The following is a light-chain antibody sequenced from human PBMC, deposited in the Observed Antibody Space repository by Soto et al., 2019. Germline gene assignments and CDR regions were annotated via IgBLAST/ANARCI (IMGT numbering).Light chain of an antibody. J-gene: IGKJ5*01. CDR3: QQYNNWPPIT. Sequence: EIVMTQSPATLSLSPGERATLSCRASQSVASKLAWHQQKPGQAPRLLIYDASTRPTGTPARFIGSGSGTEFTLTITSLQSEDFAVYYCQQYNNWPPITFGQGTRLHIK. V-gene: IGKV3-15*01. CDR1: QSVASK. CDR2: DAS.